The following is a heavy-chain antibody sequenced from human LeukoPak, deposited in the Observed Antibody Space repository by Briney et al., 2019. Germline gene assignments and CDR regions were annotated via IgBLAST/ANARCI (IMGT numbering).Heavy chain of an antibody. CDR2: ISGSGGST. Sequence: VGSLRLSCAASGFTFSSYAMSWVRQAPGKGLEWVSAISGSGGSTYYADSVKGRFTISRDNSKNTLYLQMNSLRAEDTAVYYCAKDRRITGTTGGWFDPWGQGTLVTVSS. CDR3: AKDRRITGTTGGWFDP. CDR1: GFTFSSYA. V-gene: IGHV3-23*01. D-gene: IGHD1-7*01. J-gene: IGHJ5*02.